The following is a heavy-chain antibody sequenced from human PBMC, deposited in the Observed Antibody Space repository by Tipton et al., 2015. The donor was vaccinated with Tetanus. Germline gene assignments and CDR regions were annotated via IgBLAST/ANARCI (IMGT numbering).Heavy chain of an antibody. Sequence: SLRLSCAASGFTFSSYWMSWVRQAPGKGLEWVANIKQDGSEKYYVDSVKGRFTISRDNAKNSLYLQMNSLRAEDTAVYYCARDAGWVPWGYAFDIWGQGTMVTVSS. CDR3: ARDAGWVPWGYAFDI. J-gene: IGHJ3*02. CDR2: IKQDGSEK. CDR1: GFTFSSYW. D-gene: IGHD3-16*01. V-gene: IGHV3-7*03.